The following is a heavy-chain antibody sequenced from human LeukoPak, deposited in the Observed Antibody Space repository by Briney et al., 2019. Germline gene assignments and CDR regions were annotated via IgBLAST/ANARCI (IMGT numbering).Heavy chain of an antibody. CDR2: INHSGST. V-gene: IGHV4-34*01. D-gene: IGHD4-17*01. CDR3: ARAGVTTPVDY. CDR1: GGSFSGYY. Sequence: PSETLSLTCAVYGGSFSGYYWSWIRQPPGKGLEWIREINHSGSTNYNPSLKSRVTISVDTSKNQFSLKLSSVTAADTAVYYCARAGVTTPVDYWGQGTLVTVSS. J-gene: IGHJ4*02.